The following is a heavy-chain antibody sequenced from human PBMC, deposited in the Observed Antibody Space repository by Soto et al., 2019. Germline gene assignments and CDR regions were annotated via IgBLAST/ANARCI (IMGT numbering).Heavy chain of an antibody. CDR3: AVIPPTTVDY. J-gene: IGHJ4*02. CDR1: GSSFSSCG. V-gene: IGHV3-30*03. Sequence: GGSLRLSCAASGSSFSSCGIHWVRQVPGKGLEWVAAISYDGSNRYYADSVKGRFTISRDISKNTLYLQMNSLRLEDTAMYYCAVIPPTTVDYWGQGTLVTVSS. D-gene: IGHD4-17*01. CDR2: ISYDGSNR.